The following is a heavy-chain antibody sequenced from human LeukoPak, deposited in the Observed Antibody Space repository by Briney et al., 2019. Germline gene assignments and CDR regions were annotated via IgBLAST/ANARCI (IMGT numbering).Heavy chain of an antibody. D-gene: IGHD3-22*01. V-gene: IGHV3-30-3*01. CDR2: IPYDGSNK. CDR1: GFTFSSYA. J-gene: IGHJ4*02. Sequence: GGSLRLSCAASGFTFSSYAMHWVRQAPGKGLEWVAVIPYDGSNKYYADSVKGRFTISRDNSKNTLYLQMNSLRAEDTAVYYCAREYYYDSSGYYSPDPPDYWGQGTLVTVSS. CDR3: AREYYYDSSGYYSPDPPDY.